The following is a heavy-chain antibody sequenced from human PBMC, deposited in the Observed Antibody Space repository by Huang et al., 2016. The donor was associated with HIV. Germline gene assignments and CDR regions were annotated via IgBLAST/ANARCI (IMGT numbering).Heavy chain of an antibody. V-gene: IGHV3-23*01. CDR2: ISGSMGTI. CDR3: AKDRGDGYSGYDYDY. D-gene: IGHD5-12*01. J-gene: IGHJ4*02. CDR1: GFTFRNYA. Sequence: EVQLWESGGTLVQPGGSLRLSCGASGFTFRNYAMSWVRQDPGKGLEWVSFISGSMGTIYYADSVKGRFTISRDNVKKTVYLQMNSLRVEDAAVYYCAKDRGDGYSGYDYDYWGQGTLVTVSS.